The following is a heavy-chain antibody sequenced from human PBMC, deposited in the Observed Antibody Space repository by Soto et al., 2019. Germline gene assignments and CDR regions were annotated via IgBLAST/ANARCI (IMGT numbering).Heavy chain of an antibody. CDR3: ARVEGTRTTNFYHYMDV. CDR2: IIPKLGIT. V-gene: IGHV1-69*02. J-gene: IGHJ6*03. Sequence: VQLVQSGAEVKRPGSSVKVSCKAPVGTFSDYNIAWVRQARGQGLEWMGRIIPKLGITNYAHKFQDRVRITADKATSTAYMELSSLRYEDTAVYFCARVEGTRTTNFYHYMDVWGEWTSVTVS. CDR1: VGTFSDYN. D-gene: IGHD2-8*01.